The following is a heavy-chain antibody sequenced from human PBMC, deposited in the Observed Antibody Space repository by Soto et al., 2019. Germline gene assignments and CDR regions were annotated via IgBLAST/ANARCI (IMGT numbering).Heavy chain of an antibody. V-gene: IGHV3-21*04. Sequence: PGGSLRLSCAASGFTFSSYAMSWVRQAPGKGLEWVSAISSSGNIIYYADSVKGRFTISRDNAKNSLYLQMNSLRAEDTAVYYCARNTGLYWGQGTLVTVSS. J-gene: IGHJ4*02. CDR3: ARNTGLY. CDR1: GFTFSSYA. CDR2: ISSSGNII.